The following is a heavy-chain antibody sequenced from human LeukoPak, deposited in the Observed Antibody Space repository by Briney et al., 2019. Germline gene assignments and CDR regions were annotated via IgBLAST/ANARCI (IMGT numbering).Heavy chain of an antibody. D-gene: IGHD2-21*01. J-gene: IGHJ4*03. CDR2: IIPIFGTA. V-gene: IGHV1-69*13. CDR3: ARGNGGEGGAASYFCD. Sequence: ASVKVSCKASGGTFSSYAISWVRQAPGQGLEWMGGIIPIFGTANYAQKFQGRVTITADESTSTAYMELSSLRSEDTAVYYCARGNGGEGGAASYFCDRGPGTPVT. CDR1: GGTFSSYA.